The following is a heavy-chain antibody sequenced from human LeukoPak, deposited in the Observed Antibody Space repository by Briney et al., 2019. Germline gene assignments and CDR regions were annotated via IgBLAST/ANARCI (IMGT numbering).Heavy chain of an antibody. CDR3: ARVSELRYFDWLLFLDY. CDR1: GFTFSNYW. V-gene: IGHV3-7*01. J-gene: IGHJ4*02. CDR2: IKQDGSET. Sequence: GGSLRLSCAASGFTFSNYWMSWVRQAPGKGLEWVANIKQDGSETYYGDSVKGRFTISRDNSKNTLYLQMNSLRAEDTAVYYCARVSELRYFDWLLFLDYWGQGTLVTVSS. D-gene: IGHD3-9*01.